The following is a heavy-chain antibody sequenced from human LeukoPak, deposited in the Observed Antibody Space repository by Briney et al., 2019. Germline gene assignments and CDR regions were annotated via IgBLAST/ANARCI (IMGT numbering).Heavy chain of an antibody. CDR3: GRGGGGYSSSFDY. Sequence: PGGSLRLSCAASGFTFSSYWMSWVRQAPGKGLEWVANIKQDGSEKYYVDSVKGRFTISRDNAKNSLYLQMNSLRAEDTAVYYWGRGGGGYSSSFDYWGQGTLVTVSS. V-gene: IGHV3-7*04. J-gene: IGHJ4*02. D-gene: IGHD6-13*01. CDR1: GFTFSSYW. CDR2: IKQDGSEK.